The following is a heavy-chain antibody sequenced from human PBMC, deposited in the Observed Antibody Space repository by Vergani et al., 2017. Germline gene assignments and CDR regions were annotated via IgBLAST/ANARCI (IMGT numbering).Heavy chain of an antibody. V-gene: IGHV4-34*01. CDR1: GGSFSGYY. CDR3: ARDYGDSPSR. D-gene: IGHD4-17*01. J-gene: IGHJ4*02. Sequence: QVQLQQWGAGLLKPSETLSLTCAVYGGSFSGYYWSWIRQPPGKGLEWFGEINHSGSTNYNPSLKRRVTISVDTSKNQFSLKLSSVTAADTAVYYCARDYGDSPSRWGQGTLVTVSS. CDR2: INHSGST.